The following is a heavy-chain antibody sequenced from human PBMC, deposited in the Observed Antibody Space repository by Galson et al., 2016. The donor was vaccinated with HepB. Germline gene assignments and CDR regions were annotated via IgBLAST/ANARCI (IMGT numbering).Heavy chain of an antibody. J-gene: IGHJ4*02. CDR1: GFTFSTYS. CDR2: ITSTSTYT. V-gene: IGHV3-21*01. CDR3: AKEGGADYQLSKYHFDY. Sequence: SLRLSCAASGFTFSTYSMNWVRQAPGKGLEWVSSITSTSTYTYYADSVKGRFTISRDNSKNTLYLQMNGLRVEDTAVYYCAKEGGADYQLSKYHFDYWGQGTLVTVSS. D-gene: IGHD3-16*01.